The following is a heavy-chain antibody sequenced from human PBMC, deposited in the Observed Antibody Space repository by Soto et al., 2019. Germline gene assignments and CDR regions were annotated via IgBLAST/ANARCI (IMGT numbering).Heavy chain of an antibody. V-gene: IGHV1-18*01. CDR3: ALTTGRTWPPEY. CDR2: ISAYNGNT. CDR1: GYTFTSDV. J-gene: IGHJ4*01. Sequence: ASVNCYVNASGYTFTSDVISWVRQAPGQVLDWMGWISAYNGNTNYAQNLQGRVTMTTDTSTSTAYMELRSLRSDDTAVYYCALTTGRTWPPEYWGHGTLVNVSS. D-gene: IGHD1-1*01.